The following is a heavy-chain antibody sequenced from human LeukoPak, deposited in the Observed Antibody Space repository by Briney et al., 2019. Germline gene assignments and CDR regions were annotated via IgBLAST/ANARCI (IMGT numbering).Heavy chain of an antibody. CDR1: GGSISSSSYY. D-gene: IGHD5-12*01. CDR2: IYYSGST. J-gene: IGHJ4*02. CDR3: ARHFPLRTMWVDMGGFDY. V-gene: IGHV4-39*01. Sequence: PSETLSLTCTVSGGSISSSSYYWGWIRQPPGKGLEWIGSIYYSGSTYYNPSIKSRVTISVDTSKNQFSLKLSSVTAADTAVYYCARHFPLRTMWVDMGGFDYWGQGTLVTVSS.